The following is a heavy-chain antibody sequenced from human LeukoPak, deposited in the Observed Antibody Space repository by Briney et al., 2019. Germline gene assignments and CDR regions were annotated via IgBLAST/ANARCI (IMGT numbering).Heavy chain of an antibody. J-gene: IGHJ4*02. V-gene: IGHV3-30-3*01. CDR1: GFTFSRYA. CDR3: ARDSSDY. Sequence: PGTSLRLSCAVSGFTFSRYAMHWVRQAPGKGLEWVAVISYDGSKKADSVKGRSTISRDNSKNTLYLQMTSLRAEDTAVYYCARDSSDYWGQGTLVTVSS. CDR2: ISYDGSKK.